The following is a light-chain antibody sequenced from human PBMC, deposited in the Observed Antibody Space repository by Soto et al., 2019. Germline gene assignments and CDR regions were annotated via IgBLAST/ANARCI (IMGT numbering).Light chain of an antibody. V-gene: IGLV2-14*01. Sequence: QSVLTQPASVSGSPGQSITISCTGTSSDVGGYNHVSWYQHSPGKAPKLILFAVSDRPSGVSHRCSGSKSGNTASLTISGLQADDEADYYCCSYTSLSTVVFGGGTKVTVL. CDR3: CSYTSLSTVV. CDR2: AVS. CDR1: SSDVGGYNH. J-gene: IGLJ2*01.